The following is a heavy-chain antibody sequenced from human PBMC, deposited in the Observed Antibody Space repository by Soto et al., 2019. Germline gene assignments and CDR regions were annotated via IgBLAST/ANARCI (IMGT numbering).Heavy chain of an antibody. CDR2: IYPGDPDT. Sequence: PGESVKISCKRSGYSFTSYWIGWVRQIPGKGLEWMGIIYPGDPDTRYSPSFQGQVTISADKSISTAYLQWSSLKASDTAMYYCAREVPAASYYYYGMDVWGQGTTVTRLL. J-gene: IGHJ6*02. CDR1: GYSFTSYW. D-gene: IGHD2-2*01. CDR3: AREVPAASYYYYGMDV. V-gene: IGHV5-51*01.